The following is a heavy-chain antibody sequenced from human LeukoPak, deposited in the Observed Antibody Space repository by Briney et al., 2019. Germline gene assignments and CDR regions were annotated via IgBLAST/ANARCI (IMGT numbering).Heavy chain of an antibody. V-gene: IGHV4-4*09. CDR1: GGSISSYY. D-gene: IGHD3-22*01. Sequence: SETLSLTCTVSGGSISSYYWSWIRQPPGKGLEWIGYIYTSGSTNYNPSLKSRVTISVDTSKNQFSLKLSSVTAADTAVYYCVRGHYYDSSGYYSGDLFDYWGQGTLVTVSS. J-gene: IGHJ4*02. CDR2: IYTSGST. CDR3: VRGHYYDSSGYYSGDLFDY.